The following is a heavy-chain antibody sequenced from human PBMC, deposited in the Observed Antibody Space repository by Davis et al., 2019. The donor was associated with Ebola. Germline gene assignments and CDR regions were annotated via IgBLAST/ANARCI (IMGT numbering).Heavy chain of an antibody. CDR1: GYDFTSYW. V-gene: IGHV5-51*01. Sequence: GESLKISCKGSGYDFTSYWIGWVRQMPGKGLEWFGIIYPGDSDTRFSPSFQGQVTISADKSISTAYLQWSSLRASDTAMYYCARQPIYSSSWMFDYWGQGTLVTVSS. CDR3: ARQPIYSSSWMFDY. CDR2: IYPGDSDT. D-gene: IGHD6-13*01. J-gene: IGHJ4*02.